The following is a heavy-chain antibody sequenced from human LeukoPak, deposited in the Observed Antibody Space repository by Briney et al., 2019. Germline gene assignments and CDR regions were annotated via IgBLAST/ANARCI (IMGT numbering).Heavy chain of an antibody. CDR1: GYSIRSGFY. Sequence: SETLSLTCTVSGYSIRSGFYWGWIRQPPGKGLEWIGNIYHSGITYYTPSLKSRVTISVDTSKNQFSLKLSSVTAADTAVYYCARDSGYYYDSSGFDYWGQGTLVTVSS. CDR2: IYHSGIT. V-gene: IGHV4-38-2*02. D-gene: IGHD3-22*01. CDR3: ARDSGYYYDSSGFDY. J-gene: IGHJ4*02.